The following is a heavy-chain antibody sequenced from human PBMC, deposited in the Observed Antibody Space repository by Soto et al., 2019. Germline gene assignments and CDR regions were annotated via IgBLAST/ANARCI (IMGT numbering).Heavy chain of an antibody. CDR1: GGSISSYY. CDR3: ARAGYSSSPGSFDP. J-gene: IGHJ5*02. CDR2: IYYSGST. Sequence: PSETLSLTCTVSGGSISSYYWSWIRQPPGKGLEWIGYIYYSGSTNYNPSLKSRVTISVDTSKNQFSLKLSSVTAADTAVYYCARAGYSSSPGSFDPWGQGTLVTVSS. D-gene: IGHD6-13*01. V-gene: IGHV4-59*01.